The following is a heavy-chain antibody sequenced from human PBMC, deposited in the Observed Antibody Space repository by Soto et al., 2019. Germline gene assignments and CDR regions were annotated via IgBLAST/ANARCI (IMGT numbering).Heavy chain of an antibody. CDR2: VANSGTT. CDR3: AMAGNYGYLDS. J-gene: IGHJ5*01. V-gene: IGHV4-61*01. CDR1: GDSGGSRTSY. D-gene: IGHD1-7*01. Sequence: PSETLSLTCTVSGDSGGSRTSYWSWIRQPPGKGLEWIGYVANSGTTNYNPSLKSRVTLSLDTSNNQFSLKLASVTAADTAAYYSAMAGNYGYLDSWRQGVLVNVST.